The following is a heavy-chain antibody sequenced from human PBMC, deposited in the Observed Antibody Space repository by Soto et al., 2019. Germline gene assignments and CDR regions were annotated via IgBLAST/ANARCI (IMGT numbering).Heavy chain of an antibody. CDR1: GGSISSSSYY. V-gene: IGHV4-39*01. CDR3: ARQITMVRGVIITTY. CDR2: IYYSGST. J-gene: IGHJ4*02. D-gene: IGHD3-10*01. Sequence: SETLSLTCTVSGGSISSSSYYWGWIRQPPGKGLEWIGSIYYSGSTYYNPSLKSRVTISVDTSKNQFSLKLSSVTAADTAVYYCARQITMVRGVIITTYWGQGTLVTVSS.